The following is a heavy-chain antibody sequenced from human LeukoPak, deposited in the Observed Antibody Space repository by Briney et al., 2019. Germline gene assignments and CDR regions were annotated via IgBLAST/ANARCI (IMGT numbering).Heavy chain of an antibody. V-gene: IGHV3-21*01. Sequence: GGSLRLSCAASGFTFSSYSMNWVRQAPGKGLEWVSSISSSSYIYYADSVKGRFTISRDNAKNSLYLQMNSLTVEDTAVYYCGRGMRDYYGLDYWGQGSLVTVSS. D-gene: IGHD3-10*01. CDR1: GFTFSSYS. CDR3: GRGMRDYYGLDY. CDR2: ISSSSYI. J-gene: IGHJ4*02.